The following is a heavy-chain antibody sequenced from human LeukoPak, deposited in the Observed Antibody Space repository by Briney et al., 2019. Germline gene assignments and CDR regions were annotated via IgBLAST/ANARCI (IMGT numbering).Heavy chain of an antibody. V-gene: IGHV3-30*18. J-gene: IGHJ4*02. CDR1: GFTFSNYG. Sequence: GGSLRLSCAASGFTFSNYGMQWVRQAPGKGLDWVAVISYDGSVEHYADSVKGRFTISRDNSKNTMYLQMSSLRAEDTAVYHCVKMLDAGHAHAVLDHWGPGTLVTVSS. CDR2: ISYDGSVE. D-gene: IGHD6-13*01. CDR3: VKMLDAGHAHAVLDH.